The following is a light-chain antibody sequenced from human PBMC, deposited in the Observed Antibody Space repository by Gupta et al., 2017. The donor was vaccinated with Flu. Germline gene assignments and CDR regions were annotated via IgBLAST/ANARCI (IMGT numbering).Light chain of an antibody. J-gene: IGLJ3*02. V-gene: IGLV3-1*01. Sequence: SYELTQPASVSVSPGQPASIACSGDALGDKIVSLYQQRSGQSPDLVIYQDNKRAAGIPGRFSGSNSATTATLTVSGAQAVDEDDYYCHAGNSNTGVFGGGTKLTVL. CDR3: HAGNSNTGV. CDR1: ALGDKI. CDR2: QDN.